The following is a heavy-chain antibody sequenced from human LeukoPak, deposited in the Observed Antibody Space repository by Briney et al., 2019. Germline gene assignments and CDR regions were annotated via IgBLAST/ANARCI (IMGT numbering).Heavy chain of an antibody. Sequence: GGSLRLSCSASGFTFGRSAMTWVRQLPGKGLEWVSTISGNGQQRYHGDSVKGRFSVSRDNSKNTLYLQMDSLRADDSALYYCAKDGNYLDSSGFFIPFDHWGQGTLVTVSS. J-gene: IGHJ4*02. V-gene: IGHV3-23*01. CDR2: ISGNGQQR. CDR3: AKDGNYLDSSGFFIPFDH. CDR1: GFTFGRSA. D-gene: IGHD3-22*01.